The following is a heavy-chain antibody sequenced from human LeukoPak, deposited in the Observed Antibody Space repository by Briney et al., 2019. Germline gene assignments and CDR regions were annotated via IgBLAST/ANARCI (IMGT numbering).Heavy chain of an antibody. D-gene: IGHD2-2*01. Sequence: PGGSLRLSCAASGFTFSSYGMHWVRQAPGKGLEWVAVISYDGSKTYYADAVKGRITISRDNSKNTLYVQMNGLRAEDTAVYYCAKTYCSITSCPGGGIWFDPWGQGTLVTVSS. J-gene: IGHJ5*02. V-gene: IGHV3-30*18. CDR2: ISYDGSKT. CDR1: GFTFSSYG. CDR3: AKTYCSITSCPGGGIWFDP.